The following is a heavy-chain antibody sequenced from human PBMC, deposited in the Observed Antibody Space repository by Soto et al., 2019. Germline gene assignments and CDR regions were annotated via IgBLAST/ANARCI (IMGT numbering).Heavy chain of an antibody. Sequence: ASVKVSCKVSGYTLTELSMHWVRQAPGKGLEWMGGFVPEDGETIYAQKFQGRVTITADESTTTAYMELSSLRSDDTAVYYCAKDGGKDGYFGNWFDPWGQGTLVTVSS. CDR2: FVPEDGET. CDR1: GYTLTELS. V-gene: IGHV1-24*01. D-gene: IGHD5-12*01. CDR3: AKDGGKDGYFGNWFDP. J-gene: IGHJ5*02.